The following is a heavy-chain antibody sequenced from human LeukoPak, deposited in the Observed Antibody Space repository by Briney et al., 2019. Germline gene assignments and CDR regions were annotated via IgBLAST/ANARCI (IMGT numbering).Heavy chain of an antibody. CDR3: ARDHSSGRYFDF. D-gene: IGHD3-22*01. V-gene: IGHV3-21*01. J-gene: IGHJ4*02. CDR1: GFTFSSYS. Sequence: GESLRLSCAASGFTFSSYSMNWVRQAPGKGLAWVSSISGSSTYIDYADSVKGRFTISRDNAKNALYLQMDSPRAEDTAVYYCARDHSSGRYFDFWGQGTLVTVSS. CDR2: ISGSSTYI.